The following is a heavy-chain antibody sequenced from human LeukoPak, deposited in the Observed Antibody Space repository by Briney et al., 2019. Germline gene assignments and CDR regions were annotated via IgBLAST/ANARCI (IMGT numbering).Heavy chain of an antibody. CDR2: IKSKTDGGTT. D-gene: IGHD4-17*01. Sequence: GGSLRLSCAASGFTFSNARMNWVRQAPGKGLEWLAYIKSKTDGGTTDYGAPVKGRFTISRDDSKNTLYLQMNSVKTEDTAVYYCTTANYGAYDYWGQGTLVTVSS. J-gene: IGHJ4*02. V-gene: IGHV3-15*01. CDR1: GFTFSNAR. CDR3: TTANYGAYDY.